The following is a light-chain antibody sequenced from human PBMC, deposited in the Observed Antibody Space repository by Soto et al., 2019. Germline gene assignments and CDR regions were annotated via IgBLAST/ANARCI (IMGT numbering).Light chain of an antibody. CDR2: GAS. J-gene: IGKJ1*01. V-gene: IGKV3-20*01. CDR1: QSVSSTY. CDR3: QQYVTSPPGT. Sequence: EIVLTQSPATLSSFPGDRFTLSRMAIQSVSSTYLAWYQHKPGQAPRLLIYGASSRATGIPARFSGSGSGTDFTLTISRLEPGDFAVYYCQQYVTSPPGTFGQGTKVDIK.